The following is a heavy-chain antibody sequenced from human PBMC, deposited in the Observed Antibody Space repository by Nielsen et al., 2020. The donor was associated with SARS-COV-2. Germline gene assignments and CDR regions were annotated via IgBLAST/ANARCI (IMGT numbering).Heavy chain of an antibody. J-gene: IGHJ6*02. Sequence: GESLKISCGASGFTISSSFMSWVRQAAGKGLDWVSVIYTDGSTSHADSVKGRFTFSRDNSKNTLYLQMNSLRAEDTAVYYCARDNWGRMDVWGQGTTVTVSS. CDR1: GFTISSSF. CDR3: ARDNWGRMDV. V-gene: IGHV3-66*01. CDR2: IYTDGST. D-gene: IGHD7-27*01.